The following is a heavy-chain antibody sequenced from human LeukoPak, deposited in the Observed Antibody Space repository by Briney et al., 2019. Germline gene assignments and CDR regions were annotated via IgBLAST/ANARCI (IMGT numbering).Heavy chain of an antibody. V-gene: IGHV4-30-4*01. D-gene: IGHD3-3*01. CDR3: ARGSSGVVAEYGMDV. Sequence: SETLSLTCTVSGGSINYYYWSWIRQPPGKGLEWIGNIYYSGSTDYNPSLKSRITISVDTSKNQLSLKLSSVTAADTAVYLCARGSSGVVAEYGMDVWGQGTTVTVSS. CDR2: IYYSGST. CDR1: GGSINYYY. J-gene: IGHJ6*02.